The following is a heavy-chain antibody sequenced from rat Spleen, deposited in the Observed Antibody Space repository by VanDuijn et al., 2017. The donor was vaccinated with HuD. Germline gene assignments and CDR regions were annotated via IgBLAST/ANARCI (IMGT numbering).Heavy chain of an antibody. J-gene: IGHJ2*01. D-gene: IGHD1-6*01. V-gene: IGHV5-27*01. CDR1: GFTFSNYG. CDR2: INSDGGGT. Sequence: EVQLVESGGGSVQPGRSMKLSCVASGFTFSNYGMAWVRQAPKKGLEWVTYINSDGGGTYYRDSVKGRFTISRDDAKNTLYLQMDSLRSEDTATYYCTTAGSGLDYYYAGGFDYWGQGVMVTVSS. CDR3: TTAGSGLDYYYAGGFDY.